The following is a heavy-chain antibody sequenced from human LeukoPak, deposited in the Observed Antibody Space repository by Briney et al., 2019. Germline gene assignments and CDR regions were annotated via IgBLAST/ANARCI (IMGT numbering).Heavy chain of an antibody. Sequence: SETLSLTCTVSGGSISSSSYYWGWIRQPPGKGLEWIGSIYYSGSTYYNPSLKSRVTISVDTSKNKFSLKLSSVTAADTAVYFCSGERAGTTIDYWGQGTLVTVSS. CDR1: GGSISSSSYY. D-gene: IGHD1-1*01. CDR2: IYYSGST. J-gene: IGHJ4*02. V-gene: IGHV4-39*07. CDR3: SGERAGTTIDY.